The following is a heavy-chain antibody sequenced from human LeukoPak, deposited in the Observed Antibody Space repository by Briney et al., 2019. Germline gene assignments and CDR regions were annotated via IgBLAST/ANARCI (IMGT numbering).Heavy chain of an antibody. CDR1: GYTFTSYY. Sequence: ASVKVSCKASGYTFTSYYIHWVRRAPGQGLEWMGVVNPSVGSTNYAQKFQGRVTMTRDTSTSTVYMEMSTLGSEDTAVYYCARVSGVGLYGSGSYSPSPFDYWGQGTLVTVSS. J-gene: IGHJ4*02. CDR2: VNPSVGST. V-gene: IGHV1-46*01. CDR3: ARVSGVGLYGSGSYSPSPFDY. D-gene: IGHD3-10*01.